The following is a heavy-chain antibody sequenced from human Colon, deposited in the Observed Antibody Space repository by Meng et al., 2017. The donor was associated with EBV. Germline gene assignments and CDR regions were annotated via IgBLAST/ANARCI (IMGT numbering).Heavy chain of an antibody. Sequence: QVRPRVAGPGLAQPSGTLALACAVSGASISSNNWWSWVGQPPGKGLEWIGEIYHGGNTNYNPSLKSRVTISVDRSNDQFSLSLSSVTAADTAVYYCARGNAYNAPSFDYWGQGTLVTVSS. CDR2: IYHGGNT. CDR1: GASISSNNW. V-gene: IGHV4-4*02. D-gene: IGHD5-24*01. CDR3: ARGNAYNAPSFDY. J-gene: IGHJ4*02.